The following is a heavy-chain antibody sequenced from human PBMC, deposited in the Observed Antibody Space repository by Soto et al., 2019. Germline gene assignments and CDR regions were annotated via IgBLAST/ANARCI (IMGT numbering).Heavy chain of an antibody. CDR1: GYTFTSYD. Sequence: GASVKVSCKASGYTFTSYDINWVRQATVQGLEWMGWMNPNSGNTGYAQKFQGRVTMTRKTSISTAYMELSSLRSEDTAVYYCARGRRLGEFYYYYGMDVSGQGTTVTVSS. D-gene: IGHD3-10*01. CDR2: MNPNSGNT. J-gene: IGHJ6*02. V-gene: IGHV1-8*01. CDR3: ARGRRLGEFYYYYGMDV.